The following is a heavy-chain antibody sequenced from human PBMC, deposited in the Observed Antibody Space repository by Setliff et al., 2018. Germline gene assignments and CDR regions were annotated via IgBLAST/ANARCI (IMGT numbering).Heavy chain of an antibody. CDR2: INPNSGGT. V-gene: IGHV1-2*06. D-gene: IGHD1-26*01. CDR1: GYTFTGYY. Sequence: GASVKVSCKASGYTFTGYYMHWVRQAPGQGPEWMGRINPNSGGTNYAQKFQGRVTMTRDTSISTAYMELSRLRSDDTAVYYCARDPRSGSYKGFDYWGQGTLVTVSS. CDR3: ARDPRSGSYKGFDY. J-gene: IGHJ4*02.